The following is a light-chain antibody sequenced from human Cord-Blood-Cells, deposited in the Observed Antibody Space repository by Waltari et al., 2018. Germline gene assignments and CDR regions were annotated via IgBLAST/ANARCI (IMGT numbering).Light chain of an antibody. V-gene: IGLV2-14*01. CDR3: SSYTSSSTWV. CDR2: DVS. J-gene: IGLJ3*02. CDR1: SSDVGGYNY. Sequence: QSALTQPASVSGSPGQSITISCTGTSSDVGGYNYVSWYQQHQGKAPKLMIYDVSKRPSGVSNRFSSSKSGNTASLTISGLQAEDEADYYCSSYTSSSTWVFGGGTKLTVL.